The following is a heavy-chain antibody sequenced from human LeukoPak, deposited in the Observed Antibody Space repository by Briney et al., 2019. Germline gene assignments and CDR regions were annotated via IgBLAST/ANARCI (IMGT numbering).Heavy chain of an antibody. CDR2: IIPIFGTA. CDR3: ARRSDPHYYDSSGYYVLDY. D-gene: IGHD3-22*01. Sequence: SVKVSCKASGGTSSSYAISWVRQAPGQGLEWMGGIIPIFGTANYAQKFQGRVTITADESTSTAYMELSSLRSEDTAVYYCARRSDPHYYDSSGYYVLDYWGQGTLVTVSS. CDR1: GGTSSSYA. J-gene: IGHJ4*02. V-gene: IGHV1-69*13.